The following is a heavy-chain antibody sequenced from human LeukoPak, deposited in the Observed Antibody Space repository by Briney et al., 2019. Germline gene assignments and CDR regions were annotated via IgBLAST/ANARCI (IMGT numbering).Heavy chain of an antibody. CDR3: ARVPAGGDYFDY. V-gene: IGHV4-59*01. J-gene: IGHJ4*02. CDR1: GVSISTYY. CDR2: IYCSGST. Sequence: MPSETPSLTCTVSGVSISTYYWSWIRQPPGKGLEWVGYIYCSGSTNYDPSLKGRVPISVDTSKNQFSLKLSSVTAADTAVYYCARVPAGGDYFDYWGQGTLVTVSS. D-gene: IGHD3-16*01.